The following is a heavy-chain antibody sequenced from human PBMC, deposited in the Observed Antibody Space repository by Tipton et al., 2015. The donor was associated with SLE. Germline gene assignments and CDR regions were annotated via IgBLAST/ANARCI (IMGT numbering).Heavy chain of an antibody. V-gene: IGHV4-61*02. J-gene: IGHJ3*02. CDR1: GGSISSDTYY. CDR2: VYATGRT. Sequence: TLSLTCTVSGGSISSDTYYWSWIRQPAGKGMEWIGRVYATGRTWYNPSLESRVTISVDKSKSQFSLRLNSVTAADTAVYYCARDRPGDRAFDIWGQGTLVTVSS. D-gene: IGHD7-27*01. CDR3: ARDRPGDRAFDI.